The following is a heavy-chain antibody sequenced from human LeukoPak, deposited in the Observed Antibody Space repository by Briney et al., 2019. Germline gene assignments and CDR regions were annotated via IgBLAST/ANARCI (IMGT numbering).Heavy chain of an antibody. CDR3: AKDRLPDSGWSLDY. J-gene: IGHJ4*02. CDR1: GFTFREYT. Sequence: GGSLRLSCTASGFTFREYTMNWVRQAPGKGLEWVSATHGGGGGVYYADSVKGRFTISRDNSKNTVYLQMNSLRAEDTAVYYCAKDRLPDSGWSLDYWGQGTLVTVSS. V-gene: IGHV3-23*01. D-gene: IGHD6-19*01. CDR2: THGGGGGV.